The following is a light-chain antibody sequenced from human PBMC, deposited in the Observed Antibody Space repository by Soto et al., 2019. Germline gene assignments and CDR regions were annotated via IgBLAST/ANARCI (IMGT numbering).Light chain of an antibody. CDR2: EVS. Sequence: QSVLTQPASVSGSPGHSFTISCTGTSCDVGGYNYVSWYQQHPGKVPKLIIYEVSKRPSGVSNRFSCSKSGNTASLAISGLQGEDASHYYCSSYTSDTTVLFGGGTKVTVL. J-gene: IGLJ2*01. V-gene: IGLV2-14*01. CDR3: SSYTSDTTVL. CDR1: SCDVGGYNY.